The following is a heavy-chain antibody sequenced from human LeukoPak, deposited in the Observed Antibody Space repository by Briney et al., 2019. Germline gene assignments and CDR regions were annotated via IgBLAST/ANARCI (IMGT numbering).Heavy chain of an antibody. D-gene: IGHD6-19*01. CDR2: VCGSGGAT. Sequence: GGSLRLSCAASGFTSANYAMSGGRHAPGEGLEWVSSVCGSGGATHSTDSVKGRFTISQDNSKNTLYLQTNSLRADDTAVYYWAKVASDSRGWYDFDYWGQGTLVTVSS. CDR3: AKVASDSRGWYDFDY. J-gene: IGHJ4*02. V-gene: IGHV3-23*01. CDR1: GFTSANYA.